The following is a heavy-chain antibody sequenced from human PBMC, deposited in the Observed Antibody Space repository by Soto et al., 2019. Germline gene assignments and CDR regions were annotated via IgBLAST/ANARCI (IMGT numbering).Heavy chain of an antibody. D-gene: IGHD2-8*01. Sequence: EVQLLESGGGLVQPGGSLGLSCAASGFTFSTYAMSWVRQAPGKGLEWVSTITTSGGNTYYADSVQGRFTISRDNSKNTLHLQMNSLRAEDTAVYYCAGRYCTNGVCYTKYYYYIDVWGKGTTVTVSS. J-gene: IGHJ6*03. CDR3: AGRYCTNGVCYTKYYYYIDV. CDR1: GFTFSTYA. CDR2: ITTSGGNT. V-gene: IGHV3-23*01.